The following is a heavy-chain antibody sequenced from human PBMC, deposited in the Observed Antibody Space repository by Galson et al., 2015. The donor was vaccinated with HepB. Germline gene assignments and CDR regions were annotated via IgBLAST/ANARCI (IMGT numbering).Heavy chain of an antibody. CDR3: ASSYDSSGYHAFDL. V-gene: IGHV3-21*01. D-gene: IGHD3-22*01. Sequence: LRLSCAVSGFTFSRYSMNWVRQAPGKGLEWVSSISSSSSYIYYADSVKGRFTISRDNAKNSLYLQMNSLRVEDTAVYYCASSYDSSGYHAFDLWGQGTMVTVSS. CDR1: GFTFSRYS. J-gene: IGHJ3*01. CDR2: ISSSSSYI.